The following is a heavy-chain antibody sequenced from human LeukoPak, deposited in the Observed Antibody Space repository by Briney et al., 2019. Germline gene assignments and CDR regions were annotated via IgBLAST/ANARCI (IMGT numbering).Heavy chain of an antibody. CDR3: ARGIPIIRGVITPLDY. D-gene: IGHD3-10*01. J-gene: IGHJ4*02. CDR2: IGTAFDT. Sequence: GGSLRLSCAASGLTFSTHDMHWVRHAAGKGLEWVSGIGTAFDTYYADSVKGRFTISRENAKNFLYLQMNSLRAGDTAVYYCARGIPIIRGVITPLDYWGQGTLVTVSS. CDR1: GLTFSTHD. V-gene: IGHV3-13*01.